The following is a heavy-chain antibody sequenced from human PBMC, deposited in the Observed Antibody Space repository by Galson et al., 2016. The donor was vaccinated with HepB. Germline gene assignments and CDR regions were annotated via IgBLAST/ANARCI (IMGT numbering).Heavy chain of an antibody. J-gene: IGHJ4*02. CDR2: IGGSGDNT. V-gene: IGHV3-23*01. D-gene: IGHD3-16*02. CDR1: GFSFSTYA. CDR3: AKDLLSDYVWGSYRFQD. Sequence: SLRLSCAVSGFSFSTYAMSWVRQAPGKGLVWVSTIGGSGDNTYYADSVKGRFTIPRDNPMNTLYLQMNSLRAEDTAVYYCAKDLLSDYVWGSYRFQDWGQGAPVTVSS.